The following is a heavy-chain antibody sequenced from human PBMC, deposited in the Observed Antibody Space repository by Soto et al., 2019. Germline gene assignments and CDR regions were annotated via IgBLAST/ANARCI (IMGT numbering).Heavy chain of an antibody. CDR3: ARITRGNYDFWSGATLTTMNWCDP. CDR2: IFSNYEK. V-gene: IGHV2-26*01. Sequence: QVTLKESGPVLVKPTETLTLTCTFSGFSLSNARRGVSWFRQPPGKPLAWLAHIFSNYEKSYSTSLKSRLTIPKDTFKSQVVLTMTNMDPVDTATYYCARITRGNYDFWSGATLTTMNWCDPWGQGTLVTVS. D-gene: IGHD3-3*01. J-gene: IGHJ5*02. CDR1: GFSLSNARRG.